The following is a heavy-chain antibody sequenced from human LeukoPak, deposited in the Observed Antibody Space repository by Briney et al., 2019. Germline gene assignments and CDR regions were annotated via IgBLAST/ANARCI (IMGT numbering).Heavy chain of an antibody. CDR1: GFTFTTYA. V-gene: IGHV3-30-3*01. CDR2: ISYDGSNK. D-gene: IGHD3-22*01. J-gene: IGHJ3*01. CDR3: ARDYDNSGMEAALF. Sequence: GRSLRLSCGAFGFTFTTYAMHWVRQAPGKGLEWVALISYDGSNKYYADSVKGRFTISRDNSKNTLYLQMNNLGAEDTAAYYCARDYDNSGMEAALFWGQGTMVTVSS.